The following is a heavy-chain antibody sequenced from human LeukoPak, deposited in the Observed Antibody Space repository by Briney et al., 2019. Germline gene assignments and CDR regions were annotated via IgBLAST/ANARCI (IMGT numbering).Heavy chain of an antibody. V-gene: IGHV3-21*01. CDR1: GFTFSSYS. CDR2: ISSSSSYI. CDR3: ARGDSSGYYPYYFDY. D-gene: IGHD3-22*01. J-gene: IGHJ4*02. Sequence: GGSLRLSCAASGFTFSSYSMNWVRQAPGKGLEWVSAISSSSSYIYYADSVKGRFTISRDNAKNSLYLQMNSLRAEDTAVYYCARGDSSGYYPYYFDYWGQGTLVTVSS.